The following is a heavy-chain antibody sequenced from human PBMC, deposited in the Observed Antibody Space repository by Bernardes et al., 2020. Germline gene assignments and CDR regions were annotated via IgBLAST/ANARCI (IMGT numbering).Heavy chain of an antibody. CDR2: FNGKNGEA. J-gene: IGHJ4*02. D-gene: IGHD3-9*01. Sequence: ASMKVSCKVSGHSLSELSMHWVRQAPGKGLEWMGGFNGKNGEAIHAQKFQGRVTMTGDTSTDTAYMELSSLRSEDTAMHYCATGLGGRYFGDGRRTFDFWGQGTLVTVSS. CDR1: GHSLSELS. CDR3: ATGLGGRYFGDGRRTFDF. V-gene: IGHV1-24*01.